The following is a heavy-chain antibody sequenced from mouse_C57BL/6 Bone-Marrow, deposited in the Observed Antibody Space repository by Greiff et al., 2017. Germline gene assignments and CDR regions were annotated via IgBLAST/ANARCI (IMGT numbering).Heavy chain of an antibody. D-gene: IGHD2-4*01. CDR2: IYPRSGNT. J-gene: IGHJ2*01. CDR3: SRGDYAYFDY. Sequence: VQLQESGAELARPGASVKLSCKASGYTFTSYGISWVKQRPGQGLEWIGEIYPRSGNTYYNEKFKGKATLTADTSSSTAYMELRSLTSEDSAVYFCSRGDYAYFDYWGQGTTLTVSS. V-gene: IGHV1-81*01. CDR1: GYTFTSYG.